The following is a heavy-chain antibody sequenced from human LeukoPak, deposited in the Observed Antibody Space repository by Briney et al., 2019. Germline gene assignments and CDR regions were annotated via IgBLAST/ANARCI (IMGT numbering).Heavy chain of an antibody. CDR1: GFTFSSYG. V-gene: IGHV3-30*18. D-gene: IGHD3-22*01. CDR3: AKDRLEYDSSSGGVGTDY. J-gene: IGHJ4*02. CDR2: ISYDGSNK. Sequence: PGGSLRLSCAASGFTFSSYGMHWVRQAPGKGLEWVAVISYDGSNKYYADSVKGRFTISRDNSKNTLYLQMSSLRAEDTAVYYCAKDRLEYDSSSGGVGTDYWGQGTLVTVSS.